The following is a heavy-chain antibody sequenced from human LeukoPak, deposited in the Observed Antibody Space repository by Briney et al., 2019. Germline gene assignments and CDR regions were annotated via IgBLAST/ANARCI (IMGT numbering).Heavy chain of an antibody. CDR1: GFTFSSYW. D-gene: IGHD1-14*01. Sequence: GGSLRLSCAASGFTFSSYWIHWVRQAPGKGLAWVSRVDNDGSDTIFADSVKGRFTLSRDNAKNTVYLQMNSLRAEDTAVYYCARGGFHHGFDIWGQGTMVTVS. CDR3: ARGGFHHGFDI. CDR2: VDNDGSDT. V-gene: IGHV3-74*01. J-gene: IGHJ3*02.